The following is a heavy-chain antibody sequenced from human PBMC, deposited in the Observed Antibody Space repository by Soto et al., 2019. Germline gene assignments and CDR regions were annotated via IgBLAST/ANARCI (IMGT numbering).Heavy chain of an antibody. J-gene: IGHJ4*02. V-gene: IGHV1-24*01. CDR2: FDPEDGET. CDR1: GYTLTELS. Sequence: ASVKVSCKVSGYTLTELSMHWVRQAPGKGLEWMGGFDPEDGETIYAQKFQGRVTMTEDTSTDTAYMELSSLRSEDTAVYYCATWICSGGSCYCYYFDYWGQGTLVTVSS. CDR3: ATWICSGGSCYCYYFDY. D-gene: IGHD2-15*01.